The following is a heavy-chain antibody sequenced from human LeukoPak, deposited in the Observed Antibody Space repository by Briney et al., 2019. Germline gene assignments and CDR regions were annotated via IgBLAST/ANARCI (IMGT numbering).Heavy chain of an antibody. CDR3: ARDRVAAAEWFDP. Sequence: NPRGSMRLSCAASGFTFSSYSMNWVRQAPGKGLEWVSSISSSSSYIYYADSVKGRFTISRDNAKNSLYLQMNSLRAEDTAVYYCARDRVAAAEWFDPWGQGTLVTVSS. CDR2: ISSSSSYI. D-gene: IGHD6-13*01. V-gene: IGHV3-21*01. CDR1: GFTFSSYS. J-gene: IGHJ5*02.